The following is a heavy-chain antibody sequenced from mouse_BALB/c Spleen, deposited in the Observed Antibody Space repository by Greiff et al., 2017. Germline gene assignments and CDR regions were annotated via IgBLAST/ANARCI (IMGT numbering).Heavy chain of an antibody. CDR3: ARGDGNYPGFAY. D-gene: IGHD2-1*01. Sequence: QVQLKQSGPGLVQPSQSLSITCTVSGFSLTSYGVHWVRQSPGKGLEWLVVIWSGGSTDYNAAFISRLSISKDNSKSQVFFKMNSLQANDTAIYYCARGDGNYPGFAYWGQGTLVTVSA. CDR1: GFSLTSYG. CDR2: IWSGGST. J-gene: IGHJ3*01. V-gene: IGHV2-2*02.